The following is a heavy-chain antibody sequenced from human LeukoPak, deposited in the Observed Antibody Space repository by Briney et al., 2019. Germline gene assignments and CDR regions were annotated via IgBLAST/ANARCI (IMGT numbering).Heavy chain of an antibody. D-gene: IGHD5-18*01. Sequence: MSGGSLRLSCAASGFTFTNAGMSWVRQAPGKGLEWVGRIKSKTDGGTTDYAAPVKGRFTISRDDSKNTLYLQMNSLKTEDTAVYFCAHRDTTMVRVDYWGQGTLVTVSS. CDR1: GFTFTNAG. CDR3: AHRDTTMVRVDY. CDR2: IKSKTDGGTT. V-gene: IGHV3-15*01. J-gene: IGHJ4*02.